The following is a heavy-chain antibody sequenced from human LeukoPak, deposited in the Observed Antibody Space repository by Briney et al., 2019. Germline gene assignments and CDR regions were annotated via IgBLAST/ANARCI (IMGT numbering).Heavy chain of an antibody. J-gene: IGHJ4*02. CDR3: ARGRYYYDSSGYLGY. D-gene: IGHD3-22*01. V-gene: IGHV4-34*01. Sequence: SETLSLTCAVYGGSFSGYYWSWIRQPPGKGLEWIGEINHSGSTNYNPSLKSRVTISVGTSKNQFSLKLSSVTAADTAVYYCARGRYYYDSSGYLGYWGQGTLVTVSS. CDR1: GGSFSGYY. CDR2: INHSGST.